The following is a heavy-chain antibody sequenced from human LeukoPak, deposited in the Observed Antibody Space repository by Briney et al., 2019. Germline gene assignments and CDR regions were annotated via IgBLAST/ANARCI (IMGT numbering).Heavy chain of an antibody. V-gene: IGHV3-9*01. CDR2: ISWNSGSV. D-gene: IGHD4-17*01. CDR3: AKDIYGDSLYYFDY. J-gene: IGHJ4*02. CDR1: GFTFDDYA. Sequence: GGSLRLSCAASGFTFDDYAMHWVRQAPGKGLEWVSGISWNSGSVGYADSVKGRFTISRDNAKNSLYLQMNSLRAEDTALYYCAKDIYGDSLYYFDYWGQGTLVTVSS.